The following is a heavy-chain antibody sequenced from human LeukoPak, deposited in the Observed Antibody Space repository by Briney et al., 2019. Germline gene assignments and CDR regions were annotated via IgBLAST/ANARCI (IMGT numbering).Heavy chain of an antibody. CDR2: INHSGST. CDR3: ARDYDILTGTAANDAFDI. CDR1: GGSFSGYY. J-gene: IGHJ3*02. Sequence: SETLSLTCAVYGGSFSGYYWSWIRQPPGKGLEWIGEINHSGSTNYNPSHKSRVTISVDTSKNQFSLKLSSVTAADTAVYYCARDYDILTGTAANDAFDIWGQGTMVTVSS. V-gene: IGHV4-34*01. D-gene: IGHD3-9*01.